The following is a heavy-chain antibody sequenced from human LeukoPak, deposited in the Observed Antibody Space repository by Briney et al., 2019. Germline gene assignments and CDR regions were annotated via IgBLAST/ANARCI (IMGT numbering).Heavy chain of an antibody. CDR1: GFTFSTYT. Sequence: PGGSLRLSCAASGFTFSTYTMSWVRQAPGKGLEWVSHITATGSGTFYADSVKGRFTVSRDSVKNSVYLQLNSLGDEDTAIYYCARERAGYYFDCWGQGTLVTVSS. J-gene: IGHJ4*02. V-gene: IGHV3-48*02. CDR2: ITATGSGT. CDR3: ARERAGYYFDC.